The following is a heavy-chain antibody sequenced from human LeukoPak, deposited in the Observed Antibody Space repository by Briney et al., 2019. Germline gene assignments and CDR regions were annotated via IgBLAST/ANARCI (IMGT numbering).Heavy chain of an antibody. CDR2: INSDGSST. J-gene: IGHJ4*02. V-gene: IGHV3-74*01. D-gene: IGHD4-23*01. CDR3: ARDGGTALFDY. CDR1: GFTFSSYW. Sequence: PGGSLRLSCAASGFTFSSYWMHWVRQAPGKGLVWVSRINSDGSSTSYADSVKGRFTISRDNAKNSLYLQMNSLRAEDTAVYYCARDGGTALFDYWGQGTLVTVSS.